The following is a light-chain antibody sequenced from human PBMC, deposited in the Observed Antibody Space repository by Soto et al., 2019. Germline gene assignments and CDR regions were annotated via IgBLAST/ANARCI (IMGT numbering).Light chain of an antibody. Sequence: ALAQPPSASGSPGQSVTISCTGTSSDVGGYNYVSWYQQHPGKAPKLMIYEVSKRPSGVPDRFSGSKSGNTASLTVSGLQAEDEADYYCSSYAGSNNYVFGTGTKVTVL. CDR1: SSDVGGYNY. J-gene: IGLJ1*01. CDR2: EVS. CDR3: SSYAGSNNYV. V-gene: IGLV2-8*01.